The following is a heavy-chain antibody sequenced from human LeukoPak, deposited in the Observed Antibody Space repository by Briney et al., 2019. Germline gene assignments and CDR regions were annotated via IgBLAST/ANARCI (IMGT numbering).Heavy chain of an antibody. V-gene: IGHV1-24*01. CDR3: ANPVVPAAMFGRYYYYGMDV. CDR2: FDPEDGET. J-gene: IGHJ6*02. Sequence: ASVKVSCKVSGYTLTELSMHWVRQAPGKGLEWMGGFDPEDGETIYAQKFQGRVTMTEDTSTDTAYMELSSLRSEDTAVYYCANPVVPAAMFGRYYYYGMDVWGQGTTVTVSS. CDR1: GYTLTELS. D-gene: IGHD2-2*01.